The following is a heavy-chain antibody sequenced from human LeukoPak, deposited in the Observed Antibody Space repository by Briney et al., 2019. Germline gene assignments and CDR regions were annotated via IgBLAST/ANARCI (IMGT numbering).Heavy chain of an antibody. J-gene: IGHJ4*02. CDR3: ARGISTRITMIVVVIDTDYFDY. V-gene: IGHV4-59*12. CDR1: GGSISSYY. CDR2: IYYSGST. Sequence: SETLSLTCTVSGGSISSYYWSWIRQPPGKGLEWIGYIYYSGSTNYNPSLKSRVTISVDTSKNQFSLKLSSVTAADTAVYYCARGISTRITMIVVVIDTDYFDYWGQGTLVTVSS. D-gene: IGHD3-22*01.